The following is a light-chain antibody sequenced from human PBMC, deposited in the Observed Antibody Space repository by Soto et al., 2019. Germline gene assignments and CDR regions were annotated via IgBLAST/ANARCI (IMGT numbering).Light chain of an antibody. CDR1: SSDIGNYNF. J-gene: IGLJ3*02. CDR3: SSYAYGSTLGV. Sequence: QSALTQRASVSGSPGQSITISCTGTSSDIGNYNFVSWFQQHPDKAPKLMIYEVNKRPSGVSNRFSGSKSGNTASLTISGLQPEDEADYYCSSYAYGSTLGVFGGGTKLTVL. CDR2: EVN. V-gene: IGLV2-23*02.